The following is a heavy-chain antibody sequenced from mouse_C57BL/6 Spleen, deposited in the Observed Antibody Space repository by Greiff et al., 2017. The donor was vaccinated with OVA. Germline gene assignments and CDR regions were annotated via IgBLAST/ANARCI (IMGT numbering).Heavy chain of an antibody. CDR1: GYTFTDYY. CDR3: ARDGFDY. Sequence: EVQLHQSGPELVKPGASVKISCKASGYTFTDYYMNWVKQSHGKSLEWIGDINPNNGGTSYNQKFKGKATLTVDKSSSTAYMELRSLTSEDSAVYYCARDGFDYWGQGTTLTVSS. V-gene: IGHV1-26*01. J-gene: IGHJ2*01. D-gene: IGHD1-1*01. CDR2: INPNNGGT.